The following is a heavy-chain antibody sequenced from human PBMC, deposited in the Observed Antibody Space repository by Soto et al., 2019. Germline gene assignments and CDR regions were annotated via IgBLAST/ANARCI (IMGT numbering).Heavy chain of an antibody. CDR1: GFSLSTSGMC. Sequence: SGPTLVNPTQTLTLTCTFSGFSLSTSGMCVSWIRQPPGKALEWLALIDWDDDKYYSTSLKTRLTISKDTSKNQVVLTMTNMDPVDTATYYCARTLRPLVTVYSPCYYYYGMDVWGQGTTVTVSS. V-gene: IGHV2-70*01. CDR3: ARTLRPLVTVYSPCYYYYGMDV. J-gene: IGHJ6*02. D-gene: IGHD5-12*01. CDR2: IDWDDDK.